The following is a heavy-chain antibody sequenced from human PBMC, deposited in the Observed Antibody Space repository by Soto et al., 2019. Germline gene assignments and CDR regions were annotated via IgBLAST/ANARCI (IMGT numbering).Heavy chain of an antibody. CDR2: IYNTGTS. J-gene: IGHJ6*02. Sequence: PSQTLSLTCTVSGLSVASGAFYWTWIRQNPGKGLEWIGYIYNTGTSFYNPSLKSRVTISVDTSKNQLSLKLASVTAADTAVYYCARSLVESGYDYLRYYFGMDVWGQGTTVTVSS. CDR1: GLSVASGAFY. D-gene: IGHD5-12*01. CDR3: ARSLVESGYDYLRYYFGMDV. V-gene: IGHV4-31*03.